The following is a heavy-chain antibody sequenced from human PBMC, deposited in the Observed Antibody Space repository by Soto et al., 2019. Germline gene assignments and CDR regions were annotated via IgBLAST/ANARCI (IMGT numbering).Heavy chain of an antibody. CDR3: ARNRPAGSYYYYYYYGMDV. CDR1: GGSFSGYY. Sequence: ETLSLTCAVYGGSFSGYYWSWIRQPPGKGLEWIGEINHSGSTNYNPSLKSRVTISVDTSKNQFSLKLSSVTAADTAVYYCARNRPAGSYYYYYYYGMDVWGQGTTVTVYS. J-gene: IGHJ6*02. D-gene: IGHD1-26*01. CDR2: INHSGST. V-gene: IGHV4-34*01.